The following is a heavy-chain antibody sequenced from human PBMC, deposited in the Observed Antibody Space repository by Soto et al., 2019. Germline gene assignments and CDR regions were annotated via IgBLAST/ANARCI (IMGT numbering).Heavy chain of an antibody. Sequence: ASVKVSCKASGYTFTSYAMHWVRQAPGQRLEWMGWINAGNGNTKYSQKFQGRVTITRDTSASTAYMELSSLRSEDTAVYYCARDRQQLNXFDPWGQGTLVTVSS. CDR3: ARDRQQLNXFDP. CDR1: GYTFTSYA. D-gene: IGHD6-13*01. J-gene: IGHJ5*02. V-gene: IGHV1-3*01. CDR2: INAGNGNT.